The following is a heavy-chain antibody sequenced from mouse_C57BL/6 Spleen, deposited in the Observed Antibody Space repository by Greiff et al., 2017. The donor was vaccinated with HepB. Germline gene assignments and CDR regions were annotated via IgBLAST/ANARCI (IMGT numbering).Heavy chain of an antibody. CDR3: ASTPIYYDYDDYAMDY. J-gene: IGHJ4*01. D-gene: IGHD2-4*01. CDR2: ISYDGSN. Sequence: EVKLMESGPGLVKPSQSLSLTCSVTGYSITSGYYWNWIRQFPGNKLEWMGYISYDGSNNYNPSLKNRISITRDTSKNQFFLKLNSVTTEDTATYYCASTPIYYDYDDYAMDYWGQGTSVTVSS. CDR1: GYSITSGYY. V-gene: IGHV3-6*01.